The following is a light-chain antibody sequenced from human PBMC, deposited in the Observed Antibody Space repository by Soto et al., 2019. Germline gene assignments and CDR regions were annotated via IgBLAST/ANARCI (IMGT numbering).Light chain of an antibody. J-gene: IGKJ2*01. CDR1: QSVSSY. CDR3: QQRSNWPIYT. CDR2: DAS. Sequence: EIVLTQSPATLSLSPGERATLSCRASQSVSSYLAWYQQKPGQAPRLLIYDASNRATGIPARFSGSGSGIDFTLTISSLEPEDFAVYYCQQRSNWPIYTFGQGTKLEIK. V-gene: IGKV3-11*01.